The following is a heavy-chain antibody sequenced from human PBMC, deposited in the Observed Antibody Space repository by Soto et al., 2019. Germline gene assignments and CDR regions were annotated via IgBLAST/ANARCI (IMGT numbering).Heavy chain of an antibody. Sequence: ASVKVSCKASGYTFTGYYIHWVRQAPGQGLEWMGGINPNNGGTDYAQKFQGWVTMTRDTSKNQFSLKLSSVTAADTAMYYCAKYDFLAGTHDAFDIWGQGTMVTVSS. CDR3: AKYDFLAGTHDAFDI. V-gene: IGHV1-2*04. CDR2: INPNNGGT. CDR1: GYTFTGYY. D-gene: IGHD3-9*01. J-gene: IGHJ3*02.